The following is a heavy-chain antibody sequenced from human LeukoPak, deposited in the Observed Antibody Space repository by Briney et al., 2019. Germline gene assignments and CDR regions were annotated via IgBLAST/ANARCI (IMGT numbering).Heavy chain of an antibody. J-gene: IGHJ4*02. V-gene: IGHV3-30*03. CDR2: ISFDETKK. D-gene: IGHD2-21*01. Sequence: GGSLRLSCAASGFTFSDSGMHWVRQAPGKGLEWVAVISFDETKKYYADSVKGRFTISRDSSNNTLFLQMNSVKTEDTAVYFCARMKVIKGASLDYWGQGSLVTVSS. CDR1: GFTFSDSG. CDR3: ARMKVIKGASLDY.